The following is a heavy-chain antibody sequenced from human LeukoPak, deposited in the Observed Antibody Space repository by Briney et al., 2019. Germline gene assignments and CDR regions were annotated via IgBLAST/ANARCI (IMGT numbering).Heavy chain of an antibody. D-gene: IGHD6-13*01. Sequence: ASETLSLTCTVSGGSISSYYWSWIRQPPGKGLEWIGYIYYSGSTNYNPSLKSRVTISVDTSKNQFSLKLSSVTAADTAVYYCAREVAAAGTACFQHWGQGTLVTVSS. J-gene: IGHJ1*01. CDR2: IYYSGST. V-gene: IGHV4-59*01. CDR1: GGSISSYY. CDR3: AREVAAAGTACFQH.